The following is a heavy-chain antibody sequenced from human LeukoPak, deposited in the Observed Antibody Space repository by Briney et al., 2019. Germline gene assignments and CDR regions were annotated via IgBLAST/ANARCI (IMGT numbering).Heavy chain of an antibody. Sequence: ASVKVSCKASGYTFTSYGISWVRQAPGQGLEWMGWISAYNGNTNYAQKPQGRVTMTTDTSTSTAYMELRSLRSDDTAVYYCARDRIGYYYGSGSYEWGQGTLVTVSS. D-gene: IGHD3-10*01. CDR3: ARDRIGYYYGSGSYE. CDR1: GYTFTSYG. V-gene: IGHV1-18*01. J-gene: IGHJ4*02. CDR2: ISAYNGNT.